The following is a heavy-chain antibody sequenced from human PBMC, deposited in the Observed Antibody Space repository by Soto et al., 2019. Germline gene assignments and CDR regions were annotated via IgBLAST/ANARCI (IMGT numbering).Heavy chain of an antibody. CDR2: IYYSGST. CDR1: GCSISSGGYY. CDR3: ASVKESLNHPFDY. Sequence: QVQLQESGPGLVKPSQTLSLTCTVSGCSISSGGYYWSWIRQHPGKGLEWIGYIYYSGSTYYNPSLKSRVTRSVDTSKNQFSLKLSSVTAADTAVYYCASVKESLNHPFDYWGQGTLVTVSS. D-gene: IGHD3-16*02. V-gene: IGHV4-31*03. J-gene: IGHJ4*02.